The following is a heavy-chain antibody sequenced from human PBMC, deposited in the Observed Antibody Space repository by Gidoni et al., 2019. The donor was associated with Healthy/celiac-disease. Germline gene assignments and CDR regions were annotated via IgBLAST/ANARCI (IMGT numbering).Heavy chain of an antibody. D-gene: IGHD3-22*01. CDR2: INHSGST. CDR3: AVRGEPIVVRYFQH. V-gene: IGHV4-34*01. CDR1: GGSFSGYY. Sequence: QVQLQQWGAGLLKPSETLSLTCAVYGGSFSGYYWSWIRQPPGKGLEWIGEINHSGSTNYNPSLKSRVTISVDTSKNQFSLKLSSVTAADTAVYYCAVRGEPIVVRYFQHWGQGTLVTVSS. J-gene: IGHJ1*01.